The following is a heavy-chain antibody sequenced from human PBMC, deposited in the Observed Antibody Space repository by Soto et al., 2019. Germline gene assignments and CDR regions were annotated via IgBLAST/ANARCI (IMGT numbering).Heavy chain of an antibody. J-gene: IGHJ6*02. Sequence: QVQLVQSGAEVKKPGSSVKVSCKASGGTFSSYTISWVRQAPGQGLEWMGRIIPILGIANYAQKFQGRVTITADKSTSTAYMELSSLRSEDTAVYYCAREFGGGGRGGYYDYGMDVWGQGTTVTVSS. CDR3: AREFGGGGRGGYYDYGMDV. V-gene: IGHV1-69*08. CDR1: GGTFSSYT. CDR2: IIPILGIA. D-gene: IGHD3-10*01.